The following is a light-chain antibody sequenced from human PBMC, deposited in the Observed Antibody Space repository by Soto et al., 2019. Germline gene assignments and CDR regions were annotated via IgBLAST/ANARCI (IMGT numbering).Light chain of an antibody. CDR1: QSVSSY. V-gene: IGKV3-11*01. Sequence: EIVLTQSPATLSLSPGERATLSCRASQSVSSYLAWYQQKPGQAPRLLIYDASNRATGIPARFSGSGSGTDFTLTISSLEPEDFAVYYCQQRSNWPPSITFGQGTRLAN. CDR3: QQRSNWPPSIT. CDR2: DAS. J-gene: IGKJ5*01.